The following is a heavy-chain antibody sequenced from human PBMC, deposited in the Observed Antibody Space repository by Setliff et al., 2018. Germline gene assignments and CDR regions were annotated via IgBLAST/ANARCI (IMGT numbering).Heavy chain of an antibody. J-gene: IGHJ3*02. V-gene: IGHV4-38-2*01. Sequence: PSETLSPTCAVSGASINSGHYWGWIRQPPGKGLEWIATIYHRGRKYYNPSLQSRVSVSLDTSKNHSSLRLTSMTAADTAVYYCATPGRDDLDSPFEPFDIWGQGTMVTVSS. D-gene: IGHD3-3*01. CDR3: ATPGRDDLDSPFEPFDI. CDR1: GASINSGHY. CDR2: IYHRGRK.